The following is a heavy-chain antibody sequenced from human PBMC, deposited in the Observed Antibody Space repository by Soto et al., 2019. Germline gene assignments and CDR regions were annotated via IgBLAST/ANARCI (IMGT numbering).Heavy chain of an antibody. J-gene: IGHJ6*04. Sequence: QVHLVQSGAEVKRPGSSVKVSCKASGGTFGNYAISWVRQAPGQGLEWMAGIIPVFGTVHYAQKFQGRLTITADTYTSTAYMALSSLRSEDTGVYYCARVSVPGIYGEDVWGKGTTVPVTS. V-gene: IGHV1-69*06. D-gene: IGHD2-2*01. CDR2: IIPVFGTV. CDR3: ARVSVPGIYGEDV. CDR1: GGTFGNYA.